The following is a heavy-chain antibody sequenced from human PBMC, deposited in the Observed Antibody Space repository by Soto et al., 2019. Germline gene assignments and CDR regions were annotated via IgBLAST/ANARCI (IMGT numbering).Heavy chain of an antibody. V-gene: IGHV3-7*01. D-gene: IGHD3-22*01. J-gene: IGHJ4*02. CDR2: IKQDGSEK. Sequence: GGSLRLSCAASGFTFSSYWMSWVRQAPGKGLEWVANIKQDGSEKYYVDSVKGRFTISRDNAKNSLYLQMNSLRAEDTAVYYCARQHTYYYDSSGYLDFDYWGQGTLVTVSS. CDR1: GFTFSSYW. CDR3: ARQHTYYYDSSGYLDFDY.